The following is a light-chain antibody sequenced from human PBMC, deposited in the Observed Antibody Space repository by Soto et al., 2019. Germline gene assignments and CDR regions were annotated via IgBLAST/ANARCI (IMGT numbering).Light chain of an antibody. CDR3: SSYTTLSNRV. Sequence: QSVLTQPPSASGSPGQSVAISCTGTSSDVGGYNYVSWYQQHPGKAPKLMIYEVNKRPSGVPDRFSGSKSGNTASLTVSGLQAEDEADYYCSSYTTLSNRVFGTGTKVTVL. J-gene: IGLJ1*01. V-gene: IGLV2-8*01. CDR2: EVN. CDR1: SSDVGGYNY.